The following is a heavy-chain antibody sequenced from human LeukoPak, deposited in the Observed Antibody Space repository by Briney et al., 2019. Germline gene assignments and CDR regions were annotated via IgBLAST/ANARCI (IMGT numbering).Heavy chain of an antibody. Sequence: GASVKVSCKASGYTFTGQYMQWVRQAPGQGLEWMGWINPNSGGTNYAQKFQGRVTMTRDTSISTAYMELSRLRSDDTAVYYCARERGSYSPVDYWGQGTLVTVSS. D-gene: IGHD1-26*01. CDR3: ARERGSYSPVDY. CDR1: GYTFTGQY. J-gene: IGHJ4*02. V-gene: IGHV1-2*02. CDR2: INPNSGGT.